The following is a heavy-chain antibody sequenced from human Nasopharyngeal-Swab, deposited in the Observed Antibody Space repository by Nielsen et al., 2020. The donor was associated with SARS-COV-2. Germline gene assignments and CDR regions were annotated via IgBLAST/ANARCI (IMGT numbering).Heavy chain of an antibody. J-gene: IGHJ2*01. D-gene: IGHD6-6*01. V-gene: IGHV3-21*01. Sequence: LRLSCAASGFTFSSYSMNWVRQAPGKGLEWVSSISSSSSYIYYADSVKGRFTISRDNAKNSLYLQMNSLRAEDTAVYYCARGSSSSFWYFDLWGRGTLVTVSS. CDR1: GFTFSSYS. CDR2: ISSSSSYI. CDR3: ARGSSSSFWYFDL.